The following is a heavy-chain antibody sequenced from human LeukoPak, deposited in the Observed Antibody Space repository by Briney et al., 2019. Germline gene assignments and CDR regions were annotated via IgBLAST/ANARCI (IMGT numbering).Heavy chain of an antibody. Sequence: GGSLRLSCAASGLTFSNFGMHWVRQAPGKGLEWVAFVRPDASSEYYADSVKGRFTISRDNSKNTLYLQMNSLRAEDTAVYYCARDPKWLVLPFDYWGQGTLVTVSS. J-gene: IGHJ4*02. CDR3: ARDPKWLVLPFDY. D-gene: IGHD6-19*01. CDR1: GLTFSNFG. V-gene: IGHV3-30*02. CDR2: VRPDASSE.